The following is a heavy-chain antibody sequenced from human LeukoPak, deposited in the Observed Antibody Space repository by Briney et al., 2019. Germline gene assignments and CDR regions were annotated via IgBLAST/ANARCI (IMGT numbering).Heavy chain of an antibody. CDR2: IPYDGSNK. CDR1: GFTFSSYA. Sequence: PGGSLRLSCAASGFTFSSYAMHWVRQAPGKGLEWVAVIPYDGSNKYYADSVKGRFTISRDNSKNTLYLQMNSLRAEDTAVYYCARDSQAYCGGDCYSVPYDYWGQGTLVTVSS. D-gene: IGHD2-21*02. J-gene: IGHJ4*02. CDR3: ARDSQAYCGGDCYSVPYDY. V-gene: IGHV3-30*04.